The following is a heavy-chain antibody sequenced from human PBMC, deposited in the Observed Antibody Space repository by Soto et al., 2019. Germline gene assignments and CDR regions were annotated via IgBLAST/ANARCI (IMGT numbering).Heavy chain of an antibody. V-gene: IGHV4-34*01. CDR3: ARVERGTVTTVVDAFDI. CDR1: GGFVSSGSYY. Sequence: QVQLQQWGAGLLKPSETLSLTCAVYGGFVSSGSYYWSWIRQPPGKGLEWIGEMSHSGGTHFNPSLKIRITISLDTSKNQFSLNIYSVTAADTALYYCARVERGTVTTVVDAFDIWGPGTIVTVSS. CDR2: MSHSGGT. J-gene: IGHJ3*02. D-gene: IGHD1-1*01.